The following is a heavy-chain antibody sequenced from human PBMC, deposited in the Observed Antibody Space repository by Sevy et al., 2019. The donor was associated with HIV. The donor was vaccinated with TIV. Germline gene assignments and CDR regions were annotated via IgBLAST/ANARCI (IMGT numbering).Heavy chain of an antibody. CDR1: GFIFSNAW. Sequence: GGSLRLSCAASGFIFSNAWMSWVRQAPGKGLEWVGRIKSKTDGGTTDYAAPVKGRFTISRDDSKYTLYLQMNSLKTEDTAVYYCTTDPRYCSGGSCYHFDYWGQGTLVTVSS. CDR3: TTDPRYCSGGSCYHFDY. D-gene: IGHD2-15*01. J-gene: IGHJ4*02. CDR2: IKSKTDGGTT. V-gene: IGHV3-15*01.